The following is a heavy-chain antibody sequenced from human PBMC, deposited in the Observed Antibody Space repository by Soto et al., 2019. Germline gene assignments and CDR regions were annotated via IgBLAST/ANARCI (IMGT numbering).Heavy chain of an antibody. Sequence: QVQLVQSWAEVKKPGASVKVSCKASGYTFTSYDINWVRQATGQGLKWMGWMNPNSGNTAYAQKFQGRVTIARHTSISTAYMELSSLRYEDTAVYYCAREIADYGMDVWGQGTTVTVSS. CDR1: GYTFTSYD. D-gene: IGHD3-22*01. CDR3: AREIADYGMDV. CDR2: MNPNSGNT. J-gene: IGHJ6*02. V-gene: IGHV1-8*01.